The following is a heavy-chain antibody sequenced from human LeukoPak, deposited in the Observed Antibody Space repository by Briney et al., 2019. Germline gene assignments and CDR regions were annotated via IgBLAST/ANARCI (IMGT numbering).Heavy chain of an antibody. V-gene: IGHV4-59*06. CDR3: ARDHDSSSWYYFDY. CDR2: IYYSGST. J-gene: IGHJ4*02. Sequence: PSETLSLTCTVSGDSISSYSWSWIRQHPGKGLEWIGYIYYSGSTYYNPSLKSRVTISVDTSKNQFSLKLSSVTAADTAVYYCARDHDSSSWYYFDYWGQGTLVTVSS. CDR1: GDSISSYS. D-gene: IGHD6-13*01.